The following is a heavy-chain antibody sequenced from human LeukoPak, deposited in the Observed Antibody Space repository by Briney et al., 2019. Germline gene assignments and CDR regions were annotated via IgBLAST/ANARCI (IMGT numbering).Heavy chain of an antibody. V-gene: IGHV3-53*04. CDR1: GFTVSSSY. CDR3: ARSYNSAWLDY. Sequence: GGSLRLSCAASGFTVSSSYMSWVRQAPGKGLEWVSIVYSGGSIYYADSVKGRFTTSRHNSNNTLDLQMNSLRTKDTAMYYCARSYNSAWLDYWGQGTLVTVSS. D-gene: IGHD6-19*01. J-gene: IGHJ4*02. CDR2: VYSGGSI.